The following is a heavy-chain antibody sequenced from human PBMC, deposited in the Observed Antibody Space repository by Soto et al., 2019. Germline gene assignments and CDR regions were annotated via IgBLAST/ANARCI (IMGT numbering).Heavy chain of an antibody. CDR1: GGSISSYY. J-gene: IGHJ5*02. Sequence: SETLSLTCTVSGGSISSYYWSWIRQPPGKGLEWIGYIYYSGSTNYNPSLKSRVTISVDTSKNQFSLKLSSVTAADTAVYYCARGRRLLGYSYGPKSAGGFDPWGQGTLVTVSS. CDR2: IYYSGST. V-gene: IGHV4-59*01. CDR3: ARGRRLLGYSYGPKSAGGFDP. D-gene: IGHD5-18*01.